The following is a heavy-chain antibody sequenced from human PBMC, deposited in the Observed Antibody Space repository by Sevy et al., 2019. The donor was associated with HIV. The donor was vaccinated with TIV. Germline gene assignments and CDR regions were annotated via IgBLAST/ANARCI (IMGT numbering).Heavy chain of an antibody. CDR1: GGSITSLY. Sequence: SETLSLTCTVSGGSITSLYWNWIRQPPGKGLEWIANIYYNGHSNYNPSLKSRVTLSLDTSKNQFSLGLSSVTAADTAMYYCAGGNAWGRGYSWGQGTLVTVSS. CDR3: AGGNAWGRGYS. CDR2: IYYNGHS. D-gene: IGHD1-26*01. V-gene: IGHV4-59*08. J-gene: IGHJ4*02.